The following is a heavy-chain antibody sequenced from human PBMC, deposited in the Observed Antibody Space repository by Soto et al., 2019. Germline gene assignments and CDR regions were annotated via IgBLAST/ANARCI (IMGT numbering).Heavy chain of an antibody. V-gene: IGHV1-3*01. J-gene: IGHJ4*02. D-gene: IGHD6-6*01. CDR2: INAGNGNT. CDR1: GYTFTSYA. Sequence: ASVKVSCKASGYTFTSYAMHWVRQAPGQRLEWMGWINAGNGNTKYSQKFQGRVTITRDTSASTAYMELSSLRSEDTAVYYCATELAARGALDYWGQGTLVTVSS. CDR3: ATELAARGALDY.